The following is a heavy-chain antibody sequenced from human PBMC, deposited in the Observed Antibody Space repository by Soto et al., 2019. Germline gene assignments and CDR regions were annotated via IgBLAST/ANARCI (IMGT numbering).Heavy chain of an antibody. J-gene: IGHJ5*02. CDR3: ARSDYYGSGSYYRLDP. V-gene: IGHV1-69*13. Sequence: SVKVSCKASGGTFSSYAISWVRQAPGQGLEWMGGIIPIFGTANYAQKFQGRVTITADESTSTAYMELSSLRSEDTAVYYCARSDYYGSGSYYRLDPWGQGTLVTVSS. CDR1: GGTFSSYA. D-gene: IGHD3-10*01. CDR2: IIPIFGTA.